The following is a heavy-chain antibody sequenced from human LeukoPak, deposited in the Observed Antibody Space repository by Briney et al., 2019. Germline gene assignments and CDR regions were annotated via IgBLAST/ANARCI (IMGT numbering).Heavy chain of an antibody. J-gene: IGHJ4*02. Sequence: GGSLRLSCAASGFTFSSYGMHWVRQAPGKGLEWVAVISYDGSNKYYADSVKGRFTISRDNSKNTLYLQMNSLRAEDTAVYYCASTYYYDSSGYYWGYYFDYWGQGTPVTVSS. CDR3: ASTYYYDSSGYYWGYYFDY. CDR2: ISYDGSNK. CDR1: GFTFSSYG. D-gene: IGHD3-22*01. V-gene: IGHV3-30*03.